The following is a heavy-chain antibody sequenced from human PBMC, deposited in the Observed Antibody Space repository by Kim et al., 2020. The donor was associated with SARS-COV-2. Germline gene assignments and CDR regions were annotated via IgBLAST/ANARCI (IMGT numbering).Heavy chain of an antibody. J-gene: IGHJ4*02. CDR3: ARAREYYDILTGRFDY. D-gene: IGHD3-9*01. V-gene: IGHV4-61*02. Sequence: SLKSRVTISVDTSKNQFSLKLSSVTAADTAVYYCARAREYYDILTGRFDYWGQGTLVTVSS.